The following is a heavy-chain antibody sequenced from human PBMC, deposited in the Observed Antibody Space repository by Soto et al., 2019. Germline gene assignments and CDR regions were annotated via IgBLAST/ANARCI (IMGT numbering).Heavy chain of an antibody. D-gene: IGHD1-26*01. CDR2: IYWDDDK. V-gene: IGHV2-5*02. Sequence: SGPTLVNPTQTFTLACTFSGFSLSTSGMGVGWIRQPPGKALEWLALIYWDDDKRYSPSLKSRLTIAKDTSGNQVVLTMTNVDPLDTATYYCAHRALSGSRYYFDFWGLGTLVTVSS. CDR1: GFSLSTSGMG. CDR3: AHRALSGSRYYFDF. J-gene: IGHJ4*02.